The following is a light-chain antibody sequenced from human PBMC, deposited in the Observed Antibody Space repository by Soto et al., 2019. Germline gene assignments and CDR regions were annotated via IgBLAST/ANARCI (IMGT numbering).Light chain of an antibody. CDR1: QSVFSS. J-gene: IGKJ1*01. CDR3: QQYHAWGA. Sequence: EIVMTQSPATMSVSPGGRDTVSLRAGQSVFSSLAWYQQKPGQAARLLIYGADTRATGILARFSGGRSGTEVTLAIRRLQSEDFAVYYCQQYHAWGAFGQGTKVDIK. V-gene: IGKV3-15*01. CDR2: GAD.